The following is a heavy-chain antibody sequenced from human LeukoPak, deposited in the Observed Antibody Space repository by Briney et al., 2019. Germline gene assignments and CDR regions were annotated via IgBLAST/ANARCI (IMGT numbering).Heavy chain of an antibody. CDR3: ARGRGTGGSSRDFYFYYYMDV. Sequence: ASVKVSCKASGYTFTSYGISWVRQAPGQGLEWMGWISAYNGNTNYAQKLQGRVTMTTDTSTSTAYMELRSLRSEDKAVYYCARGRGTGGSSRDFYFYYYMDVWGTGTTVIVSS. J-gene: IGHJ6*03. D-gene: IGHD2-15*01. V-gene: IGHV1-18*01. CDR1: GYTFTSYG. CDR2: ISAYNGNT.